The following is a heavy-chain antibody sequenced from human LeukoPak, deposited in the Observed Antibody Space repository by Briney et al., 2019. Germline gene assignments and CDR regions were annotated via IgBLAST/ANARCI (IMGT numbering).Heavy chain of an antibody. Sequence: SETLSLTCAVYGGSFSGYYWSWIRQPPGKGLEWIGEINHSGSTNYNPSLKSRVTISVDTSKNQFSLKLSSVTAADTAVYYCARGRNGWFDPWGQGTLVTVSS. D-gene: IGHD2-8*01. V-gene: IGHV4-34*01. J-gene: IGHJ5*02. CDR1: GGSFSGYY. CDR3: ARGRNGWFDP. CDR2: INHSGST.